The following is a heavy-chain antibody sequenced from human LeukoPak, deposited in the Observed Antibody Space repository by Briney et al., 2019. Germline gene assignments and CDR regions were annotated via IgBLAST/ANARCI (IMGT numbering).Heavy chain of an antibody. V-gene: IGHV4-34*01. CDR1: GGSFSGYY. CDR2: INHSGST. CDR3: ARVGYCSGGYYNNAFDI. J-gene: IGHJ3*02. D-gene: IGHD3-10*01. Sequence: SETLSLTCAVYGGSFSGYYWSWIRQPPGKGLEWIGEINHSGSTNYNPSLKSRVTISVDTSKNQFSLKLSSVTAADTAVYYCARVGYCSGGYYNNAFDIWGQGTMVTVSS.